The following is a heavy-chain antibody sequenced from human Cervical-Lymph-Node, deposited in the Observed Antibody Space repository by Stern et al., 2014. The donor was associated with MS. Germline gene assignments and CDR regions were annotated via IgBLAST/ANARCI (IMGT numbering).Heavy chain of an antibody. Sequence: MQLVESGGGVVQPGRSLRLSCAASGFTFSNFAMNWFRQSPDNGLQWLAAISTDGSATNYADSVKGRFTISRDNSKDTLYLEMNSLTTDDTAVFYCARDLGYWGQGTLVTVSS. CDR3: ARDLGY. V-gene: IGHV3-30-3*01. CDR2: ISTDGSAT. J-gene: IGHJ4*02. CDR1: GFTFSNFA.